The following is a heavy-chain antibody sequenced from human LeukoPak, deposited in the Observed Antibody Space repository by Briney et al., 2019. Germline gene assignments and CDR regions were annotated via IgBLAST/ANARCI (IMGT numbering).Heavy chain of an antibody. J-gene: IGHJ4*02. D-gene: IGHD1-14*01. V-gene: IGHV1-18*04. CDR3: ARDLDLDATGVFDY. CDR1: GYTFTSYG. Sequence: GASVKVSCKASGYTFTSYGISWVRQAPGQGLEWMGWISAYNGNTNYAQKPQGRVTMTTDTSTSTAYMELRSLRSDDTAVYYCARDLDLDATGVFDYWGQGTLVTVSS. CDR2: ISAYNGNT.